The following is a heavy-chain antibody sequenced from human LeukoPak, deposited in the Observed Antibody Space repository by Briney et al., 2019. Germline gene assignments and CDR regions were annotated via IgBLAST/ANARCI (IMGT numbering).Heavy chain of an antibody. CDR2: ISSSSSYI. D-gene: IGHD3-16*02. CDR3: ARDHSYDYVWGSYRFDY. CDR1: GFTFSSYS. Sequence: GGSLRLSCAASGFTFSSYSMNWVRQAPGKGLEWVSSISSSSSYIYYADSVKGRFTISRDNAKNSLYLQMNSLRAEDTAVYYCARDHSYDYVWGSYRFDYWGQGTLVTVSS. V-gene: IGHV3-21*01. J-gene: IGHJ4*02.